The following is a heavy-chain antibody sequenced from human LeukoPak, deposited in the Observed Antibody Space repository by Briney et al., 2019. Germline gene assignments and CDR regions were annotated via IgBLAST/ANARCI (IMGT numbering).Heavy chain of an antibody. CDR3: ARDTHSGYDYAFDI. CDR1: GYSISSGYY. CDR2: IYHSGST. V-gene: IGHV4-38-2*02. J-gene: IGHJ3*02. D-gene: IGHD5-12*01. Sequence: PSETLSLTCTVSGYSISSGYYWGWIRQPPGKGLEWIGSIYHSGSTYYNPSLKSRVTISVDTSKNQFSLKLSSVTAADTAVYYCARDTHSGYDYAFDIWGQGTMVTVSS.